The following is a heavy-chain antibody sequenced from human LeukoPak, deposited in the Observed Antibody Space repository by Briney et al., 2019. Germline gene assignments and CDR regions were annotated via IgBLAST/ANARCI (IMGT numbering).Heavy chain of an antibody. V-gene: IGHV1-18*01. CDR1: GYTFTSYG. CDR3: ASTQTKLQYLVY. J-gene: IGHJ4*02. D-gene: IGHD3-9*01. Sequence: ASVKVSCKASGYTFTSYGISWVRQAPGQGLEWMGWISAYNGNTNYAQKLQGRVTMTTDTSTSTAYMELRSLRSDDTAVYYCASTQTKLQYLVYWGQGTLVTVSS. CDR2: ISAYNGNT.